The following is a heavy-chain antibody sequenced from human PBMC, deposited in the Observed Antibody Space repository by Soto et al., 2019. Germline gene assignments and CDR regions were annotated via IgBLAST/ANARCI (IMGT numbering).Heavy chain of an antibody. V-gene: IGHV4-34*01. J-gene: IGHJ4*02. CDR3: ARGGDRLARYGSFEY. Sequence: PSETLSLTCAVYGGSLSGYYWSWIRQPPGKGLEWIGEINHSGSTNYNPSLKSRVTISVDTSKNQFSLKLSSVTAADTAVYYCARGGDRLARYGSFEYWGQGTLVTVSS. CDR1: GGSLSGYY. CDR2: INHSGST. D-gene: IGHD3-9*01.